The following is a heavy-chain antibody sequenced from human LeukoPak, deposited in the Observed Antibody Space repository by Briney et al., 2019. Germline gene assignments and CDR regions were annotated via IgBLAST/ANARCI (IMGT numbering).Heavy chain of an antibody. V-gene: IGHV4-61*02. CDR2: IYTSGST. D-gene: IGHD3-22*01. Sequence: TLSLTCTVSGGSISSGSYYWSWIRQPAGKGLEWIGRIYTSGSTNYNPSPKSRVTISVDTSKNQFSLKLSSVTAADTAVYYCARATIGIVGFFDYWGQGTLVTVSS. J-gene: IGHJ4*02. CDR1: GGSISSGSYY. CDR3: ARATIGIVGFFDY.